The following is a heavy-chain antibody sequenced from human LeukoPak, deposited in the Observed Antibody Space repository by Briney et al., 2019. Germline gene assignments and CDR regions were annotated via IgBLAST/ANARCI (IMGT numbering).Heavy chain of an antibody. V-gene: IGHV3-23*01. CDR2: ISDSIGSK. Sequence: GGSLRLSCAASGFPFSSYVMGWVRQAPGKGLEGVSTISDSIGSKCYADSVKGRFTISRDNSKNTLYLQMNSLRAEDTAAYYCATLGYCTSTSCSLVHWGQGTLVTVSS. CDR1: GFPFSSYV. D-gene: IGHD2-2*03. J-gene: IGHJ4*02. CDR3: ATLGYCTSTSCSLVH.